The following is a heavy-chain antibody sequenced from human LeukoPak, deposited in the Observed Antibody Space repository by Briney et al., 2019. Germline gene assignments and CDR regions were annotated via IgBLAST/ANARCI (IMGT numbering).Heavy chain of an antibody. J-gene: IGHJ6*02. CDR2: IGTAGDT. Sequence: GGSLRLSCAASGFTFSSYDMHWVRQATGKGLEWVSAIGTAGDTYYPGSVKGRFTISRENAKNSLYLQMNSLRAGDTAVYYCARGVYCSSTSYPIWQSVGYGMDVWGQGTTVTVSS. V-gene: IGHV3-13*01. D-gene: IGHD2-2*01. CDR1: GFTFSSYD. CDR3: ARGVYCSSTSYPIWQSVGYGMDV.